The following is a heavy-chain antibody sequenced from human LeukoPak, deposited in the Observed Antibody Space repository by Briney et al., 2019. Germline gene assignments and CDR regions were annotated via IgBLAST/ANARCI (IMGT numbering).Heavy chain of an antibody. Sequence: PGRSLRLPCAASGFNFDDYAMHWVRQPPGKGLEWVSGISWNSANIGYADSVKGRFTISRDNAKNSLYLQMNSLRDEDSAFYYCATVAGSSLSRNYFDPWGQGTLVTVSS. CDR2: ISWNSANI. CDR3: ATVAGSSLSRNYFDP. CDR1: GFNFDDYA. V-gene: IGHV3-9*01. D-gene: IGHD6-6*01. J-gene: IGHJ5*02.